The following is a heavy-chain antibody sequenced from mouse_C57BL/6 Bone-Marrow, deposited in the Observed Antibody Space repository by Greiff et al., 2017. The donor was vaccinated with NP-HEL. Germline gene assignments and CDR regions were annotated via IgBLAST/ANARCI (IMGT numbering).Heavy chain of an antibody. CDR2: LDPFCGGT. D-gene: IGHD1-1*02. Sequence: QVQLQQPGAELVKPGASVKLSCKASGYTFPNYWLHWVLQSPGRGLAWFGMLDPFCGGTQYNEKFKSKATLTVDKPSSTAYMQLSSLTSEDSAVYYSARGDYYYMDDWGQGTTRTVSS. CDR3: ARGDYYYMDD. J-gene: IGHJ2*01. CDR1: GYTFPNYW. V-gene: IGHV1-72*01.